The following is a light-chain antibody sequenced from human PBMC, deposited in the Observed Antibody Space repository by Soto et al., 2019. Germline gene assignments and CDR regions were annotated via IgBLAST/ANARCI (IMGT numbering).Light chain of an antibody. CDR1: SSDVGAYNY. Sequence: QSALTQPASVSGSPGQSVTISCSGSSSDVGAYNYVSWYQRHPGKAPKLMIYDVTNRPSGVSNRFSGSKSGNTASLTISGLQAEDGGDYFWSSYKSSSTVVFGGGTKLTVL. CDR2: DVT. V-gene: IGLV2-14*01. J-gene: IGLJ3*02. CDR3: SSYKSSSTVV.